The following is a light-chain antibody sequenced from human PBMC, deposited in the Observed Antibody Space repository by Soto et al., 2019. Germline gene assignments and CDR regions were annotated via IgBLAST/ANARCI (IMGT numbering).Light chain of an antibody. CDR2: HAT. Sequence: EIVLTQSPGTLSLSQGERATLSCRASQSVASSFLAWYQQKPGQAPRVLFYHATTRATGIPDRFSGSGSGTDFTLTINRLEPEDFAVYYCQQYGSSPWTFVNGTTVEIK. CDR3: QQYGSSPWT. CDR1: QSVASSF. J-gene: IGKJ1*01. V-gene: IGKV3-20*01.